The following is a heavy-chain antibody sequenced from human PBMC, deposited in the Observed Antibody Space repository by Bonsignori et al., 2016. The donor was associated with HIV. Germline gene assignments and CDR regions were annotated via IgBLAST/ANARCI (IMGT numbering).Heavy chain of an antibody. V-gene: IGHV1-2*02. J-gene: IGHJ4*02. CDR2: IDPNSGAT. CDR3: ARDSHRIFGVVYGQRGIDY. Sequence: WVRQAPGQGLEWMGWIDPNSGATNYAQKFQGRVTMTGDTSISTAYMELSRLNSDDTAVYYCARDSHRIFGVVYGQRGIDYWGQGTLVTVSS. D-gene: IGHD3-3*01.